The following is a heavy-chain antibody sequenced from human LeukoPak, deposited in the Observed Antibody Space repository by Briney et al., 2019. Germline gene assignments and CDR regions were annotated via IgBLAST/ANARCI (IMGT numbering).Heavy chain of an antibody. CDR1: GFTFSSYG. V-gene: IGHV3-30*18. J-gene: IGHJ4*02. CDR2: ISYDGSNK. CDR3: AKDRLAYRRMAYAFDY. D-gene: IGHD5-24*01. Sequence: QPGRSLRLSCAASGFTFSSYGMHWVRQAPGKGLEWVAVISYDGSNKYYADSVKGRFTISRDNSKNTLYLQMDSLRAEDTAVYYCAKDRLAYRRMAYAFDYWGQGTLVTVSS.